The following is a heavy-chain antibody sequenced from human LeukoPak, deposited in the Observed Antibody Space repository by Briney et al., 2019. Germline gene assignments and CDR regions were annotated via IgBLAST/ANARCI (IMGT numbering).Heavy chain of an antibody. J-gene: IGHJ3*02. CDR1: GFTFSSYW. CDR2: INSDGSST. CDR3: ARAQLSSRNAFDI. D-gene: IGHD5-24*01. Sequence: PGGSLRFSCAASGFTFSSYWMHWVRQAPGKGLVWVSRINSDGSSTFSADSVKGRFTISRDNAKNTLSLQMHSLRVEDTAVYYCARAQLSSRNAFDIWGQGTMVTVSS. V-gene: IGHV3-74*01.